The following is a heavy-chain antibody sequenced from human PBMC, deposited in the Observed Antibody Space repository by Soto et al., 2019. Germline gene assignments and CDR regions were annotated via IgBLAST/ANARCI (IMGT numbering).Heavy chain of an antibody. CDR1: GGGNLRDYR. Sequence: GASVKVSCKASGGGNLRDYRTTWVRRAPGQGLEWMGGIIPKLGSANYAQNFQGRVTITADESTNTVYMELRSLRSDDTAVYYCARGVGTTRGWGYYYYGMDVWGQGTTVTVSS. CDR2: IIPKLGSA. J-gene: IGHJ6*02. CDR3: ARGVGTTRGWGYYYYGMDV. V-gene: IGHV1-69*13. D-gene: IGHD1-26*01.